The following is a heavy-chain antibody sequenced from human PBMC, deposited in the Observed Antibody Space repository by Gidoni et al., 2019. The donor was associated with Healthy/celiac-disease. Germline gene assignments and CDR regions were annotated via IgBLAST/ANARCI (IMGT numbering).Heavy chain of an antibody. CDR1: GFTFDDYA. Sequence: EVQLVESGGGLVQPGRSLRLSCSASGFTFDDYAMHWVRQAPGKGLEWVSGISWNSGSIGYADSVKGRFTISRDNAKNSLYLQMNSLRAEDTALYYCAKVMSVNDAFDIWGQGTMVTVSS. V-gene: IGHV3-9*01. J-gene: IGHJ3*02. CDR3: AKVMSVNDAFDI. CDR2: ISWNSGSI. D-gene: IGHD4-4*01.